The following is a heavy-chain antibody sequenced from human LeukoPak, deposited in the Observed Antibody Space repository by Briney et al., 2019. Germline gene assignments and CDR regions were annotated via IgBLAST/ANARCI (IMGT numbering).Heavy chain of an antibody. CDR2: INPSGGST. D-gene: IGHD3-22*01. V-gene: IGHV1-46*01. CDR3: AREPDSSGSARVVSGINADY. J-gene: IGHJ4*02. Sequence: GASVKVSCKASGYTFPGYYMHWVRQAPGQGLEWMGIINPSGGSTSYAQKFQGRVTMTRDTSTSTVYMELSSLRSEDTAVYYCAREPDSSGSARVVSGINADYWGQGTLVTVSS. CDR1: GYTFPGYY.